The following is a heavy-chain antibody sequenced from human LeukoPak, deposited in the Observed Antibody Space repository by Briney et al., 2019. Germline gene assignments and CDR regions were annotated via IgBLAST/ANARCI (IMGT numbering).Heavy chain of an antibody. CDR2: IYYSGST. V-gene: IGHV4-39*01. D-gene: IGHD3-22*01. J-gene: IGHJ5*02. Sequence: SETLSLTCTVSGGSISSSTYYWAWIRQPPGEGLDWTGCIYYSGSTYYNPSLKSRVTISVDTSKIQFSLKLSSVTAADTAVYYCASQGDSSGYYRGFDPWGQGTLVTVSS. CDR1: GGSISSSTYY. CDR3: ASQGDSSGYYRGFDP.